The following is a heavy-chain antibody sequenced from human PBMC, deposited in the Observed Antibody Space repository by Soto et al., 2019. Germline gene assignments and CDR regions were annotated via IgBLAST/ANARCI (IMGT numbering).Heavy chain of an antibody. CDR3: AKEGPITNWYFDY. CDR2: ISYDGNVA. Sequence: QVQLVESGGGVVQPGRSLRLSCAASGFTFSNYGMHWVRQAPGKGLEWVIVISYDGNVAYYAVSVKGRFTISRDNSKNTLYLQMNSLRTEDTAMYYWAKEGPITNWYFDYWGQGTLVTVSS. J-gene: IGHJ4*02. V-gene: IGHV3-30*18. D-gene: IGHD1-1*01. CDR1: GFTFSNYG.